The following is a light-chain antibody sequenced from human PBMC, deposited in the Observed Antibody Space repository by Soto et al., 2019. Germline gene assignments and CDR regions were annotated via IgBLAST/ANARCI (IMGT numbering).Light chain of an antibody. J-gene: IGKJ4*01. Sequence: DIQMTQSPSTLSASVGARVTITCRANENINSGLAWYQQRPGKAPKLLIYDASTLERGVPSRFSGSGSGTEFTLTISSLQPDDFASYYCQQYNSYCTFGGGTKVEIK. CDR2: DAS. CDR3: QQYNSYCT. CDR1: ENINSG. V-gene: IGKV1-5*01.